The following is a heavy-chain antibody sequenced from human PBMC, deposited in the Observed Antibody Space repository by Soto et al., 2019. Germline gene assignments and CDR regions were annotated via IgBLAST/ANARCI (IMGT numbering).Heavy chain of an antibody. V-gene: IGHV3-9*01. CDR1: GFTFDDYA. CDR3: AKGAIRYFDWLDY. D-gene: IGHD3-9*01. J-gene: IGHJ4*02. CDR2: ISWNSGSI. Sequence: EVQLVESGGGLVQPGRSLRLSCAASGFTFDDYAMHWVRQAPGKGLEWVSGISWNSGSIGYADSVKGRFTISRDNAKNSLYLQMNSLRAEDTALYYCAKGAIRYFDWLDYWGQGTLVTVSS.